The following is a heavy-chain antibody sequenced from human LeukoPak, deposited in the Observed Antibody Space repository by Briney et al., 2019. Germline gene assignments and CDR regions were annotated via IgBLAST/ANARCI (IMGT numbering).Heavy chain of an antibody. J-gene: IGHJ4*02. CDR2: INHSGST. D-gene: IGHD2-2*01. CDR1: GGSFSGYY. Sequence: PSETLSLTCAVYGGSFSGYYWSWIRQPPGKGLEWIGEINHSGSTNYNPSLKSRVTISVDTSKNQFSLKLSSVTAADTAVYYCARIIVVVPAARVSKGGAVDYWGQGTLVTVSS. CDR3: ARIIVVVPAARVSKGGAVDY. V-gene: IGHV4-34*01.